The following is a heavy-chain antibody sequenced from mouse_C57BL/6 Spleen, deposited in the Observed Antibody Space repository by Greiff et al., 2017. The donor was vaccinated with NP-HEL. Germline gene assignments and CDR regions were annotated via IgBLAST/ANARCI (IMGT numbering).Heavy chain of an antibody. CDR1: GIDFSRYW. V-gene: IGHV4-1*01. CDR3: ARNAAYGSSFAY. J-gene: IGHJ3*01. Sequence: EVKLLESGGGLVQPGGSLKLSCAASGIDFSRYWMSWVRRAPGKGLEWIGEINPDSSTINYAPSLKDKFIISRDNAKNTLYLQMSKVRSEDTALYYCARNAAYGSSFAYWGQGTLVTVSA. D-gene: IGHD1-1*01. CDR2: INPDSSTI.